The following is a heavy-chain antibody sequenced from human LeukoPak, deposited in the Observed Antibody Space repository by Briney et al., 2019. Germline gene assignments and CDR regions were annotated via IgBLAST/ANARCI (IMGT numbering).Heavy chain of an antibody. V-gene: IGHV3-23*01. J-gene: IGHJ4*02. CDR1: GFTFDVSA. CDR2: SGNAGDT. Sequence: GGSLRLSCAASGFTFDVSAMNWVRRAPGKGLEWVSASGNAGDTYYADSVKGRFTISRDNSKKMLFLQMTSLRAEDTAVYYCAKKPPGNYPYDYWGQGTLVTVPP. D-gene: IGHD3-22*01. CDR3: AKKPPGNYPYDY.